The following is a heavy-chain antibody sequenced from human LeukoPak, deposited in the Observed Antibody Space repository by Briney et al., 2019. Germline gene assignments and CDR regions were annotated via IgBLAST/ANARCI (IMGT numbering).Heavy chain of an antibody. CDR3: ARSYGSGRREVFDI. Sequence: ASVKVSCKSSGYIFTDHFIHWVRQAPGQGLEWMGWINPNSGGTNNAQKFQGRVTMTGDTSIRTVYMELRRLRSDDTAVYYCARSYGSGRREVFDIWGQGTRVTVSS. J-gene: IGHJ3*02. CDR1: GYIFTDHF. V-gene: IGHV1-2*02. CDR2: INPNSGGT. D-gene: IGHD3-10*01.